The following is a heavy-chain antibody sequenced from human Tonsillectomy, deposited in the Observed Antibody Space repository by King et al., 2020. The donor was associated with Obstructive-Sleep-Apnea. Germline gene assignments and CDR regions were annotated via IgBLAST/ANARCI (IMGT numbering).Heavy chain of an antibody. CDR1: GFTFDDYA. CDR3: AKDKGSLRLAFDI. J-gene: IGHJ3*02. Sequence: VQLVESGGGLVQPGRSLRLSCAASGFTFDDYAMHWVRQAPGKGLEWVSGISWNSGSIGYADVVKGRFTISRENAKNSLYLQMNSLRAEDTALYYCAKDKGSLRLAFDIWGQGTMVTVSS. CDR2: ISWNSGSI. D-gene: IGHD5-12*01. V-gene: IGHV3-9*01.